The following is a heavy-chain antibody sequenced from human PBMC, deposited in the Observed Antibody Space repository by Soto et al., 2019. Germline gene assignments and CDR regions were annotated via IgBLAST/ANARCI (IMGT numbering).Heavy chain of an antibody. CDR1: GYTFTSYY. V-gene: IGHV1-46*01. Sequence: QVQLVQSGAEVKKPGASVKVSCKASGYTFTSYYMHWVRQAPGQGLEWMGIINPSGGSTSYVQKYQGRVTMTRDTSTSTVYMELSSLRSEDTAVYSCARSYYSYYGMDVWGQGTTVTVSS. CDR3: ARSYYSYYGMDV. CDR2: INPSGGST. J-gene: IGHJ6*02.